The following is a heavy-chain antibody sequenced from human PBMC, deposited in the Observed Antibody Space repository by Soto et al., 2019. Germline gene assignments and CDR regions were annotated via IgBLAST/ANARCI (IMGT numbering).Heavy chain of an antibody. CDR2: TWFDGTNK. Sequence: QVQLVESGGGVVQPGGSLRLSCAASGFSFSNYAMHWVRQAPGKGLEWVAVTWFDGTNKYYADSVKGRFTITRDNSNNPLYLQMNGLRGEETAVYYCARDLMPYCTSTSCYGHGMAMDVWGQGTTVSVSS. V-gene: IGHV3-33*01. CDR3: ARDLMPYCTSTSCYGHGMAMDV. CDR1: GFSFSNYA. D-gene: IGHD2-2*01. J-gene: IGHJ6*02.